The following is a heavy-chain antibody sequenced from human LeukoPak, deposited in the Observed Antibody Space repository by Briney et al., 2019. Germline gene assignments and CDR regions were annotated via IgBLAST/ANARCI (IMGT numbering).Heavy chain of an antibody. Sequence: GGSLRLSCAASGFTFSSYSMNWVRQAPGKGLEWVSSIRSSSSYIYYADSVKGRFTISRDNAKNSLYLQMNSLRAEDTAVYYCATYGMDVWGQGTTVTVSS. V-gene: IGHV3-21*01. J-gene: IGHJ6*02. CDR3: ATYGMDV. CDR2: IRSSSSYI. CDR1: GFTFSSYS.